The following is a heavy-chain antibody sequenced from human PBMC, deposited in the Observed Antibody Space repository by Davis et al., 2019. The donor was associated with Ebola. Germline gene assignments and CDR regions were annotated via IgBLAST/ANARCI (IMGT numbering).Heavy chain of an antibody. V-gene: IGHV3-23*01. CDR3: AKYGYGDYIYYYYYYGMDV. CDR2: INWNGGST. D-gene: IGHD4-17*01. J-gene: IGHJ6*02. Sequence: PGGSLRLSCAASGFTFDDYGMSWVRQAPGKGLEWVSGINWNGGSTYYADSVKGRFTISRDNSKNTLYLQMNSLRAEDTAVYYCAKYGYGDYIYYYYYYGMDVWGQGTTVTVSS. CDR1: GFTFDDYG.